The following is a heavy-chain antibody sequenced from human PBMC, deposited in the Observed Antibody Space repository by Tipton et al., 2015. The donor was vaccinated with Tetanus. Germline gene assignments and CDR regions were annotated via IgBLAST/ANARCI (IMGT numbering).Heavy chain of an antibody. CDR1: GGSISNTGDY. J-gene: IGHJ5*02. D-gene: IGHD2-15*01. CDR2: IYHSGST. V-gene: IGHV4-31*03. Sequence: TLSLTCTVSGGSISNTGDYWGWIRQHPGKGLEWIAYIYHSGSTYYNPSLRSRLSISVDTSKNQFSLRLSSVTAADTAVYYCARDRHYCRGGNCYQDWFDPWGQGTPVTVSS. CDR3: ARDRHYCRGGNCYQDWFDP.